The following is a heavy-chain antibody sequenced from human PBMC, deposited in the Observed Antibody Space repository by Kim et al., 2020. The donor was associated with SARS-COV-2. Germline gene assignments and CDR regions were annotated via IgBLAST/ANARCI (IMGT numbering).Heavy chain of an antibody. J-gene: IGHJ6*02. Sequence: GRFTISRDDSKNTAYLQMNSLKTEDTAVYYCTSQIAAAGTWVSYYGMDVWGQGTTVTVSS. D-gene: IGHD6-13*01. CDR3: TSQIAAAGTWVSYYGMDV. V-gene: IGHV3-73*01.